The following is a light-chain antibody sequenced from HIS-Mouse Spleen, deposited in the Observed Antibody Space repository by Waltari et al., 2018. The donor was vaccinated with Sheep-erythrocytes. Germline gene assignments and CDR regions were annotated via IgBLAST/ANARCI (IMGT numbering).Light chain of an antibody. Sequence: QSALTQPRSVSGSPGQSVTISCTGTSSDVGGDNSGSWYQQHPGKAPKLMIYDVSKRPSGVPDRFSGSKSGNTASLTISGLQAEDEADYYCCSYAGSYNHVFATGTKVTVL. CDR3: CSYAGSYNHV. V-gene: IGLV2-11*01. J-gene: IGLJ1*01. CDR2: DVS. CDR1: SSDVGGDNS.